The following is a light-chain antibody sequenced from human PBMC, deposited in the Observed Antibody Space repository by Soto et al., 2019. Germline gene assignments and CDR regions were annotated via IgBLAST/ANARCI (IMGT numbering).Light chain of an antibody. J-gene: IGLJ1*01. CDR1: NSDIGAGYD. CDR3: QSYDSSLRGV. CDR2: AKN. V-gene: IGLV1-40*01. Sequence: QSVLTQPPSVSGAPGKRVTISCTGSNSDIGAGYDVHWYQQLPGTAPKLVIYAKNNRPSGVPDRFSASKSGTSASLAITGLQADDEADYYCQSYDSSLRGVFGTGTKLTVL.